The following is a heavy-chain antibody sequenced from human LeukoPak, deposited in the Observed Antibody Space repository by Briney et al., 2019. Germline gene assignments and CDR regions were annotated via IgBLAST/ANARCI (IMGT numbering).Heavy chain of an antibody. CDR1: GGTFSSYA. J-gene: IGHJ3*02. CDR2: IIPIFGTA. V-gene: IGHV1-69*01. Sequence: SVKVSCKASGGTFSSYAISWVRQAPGRGLGWMGGIIPIFGTANYAQKFQGRVTITADESTSTAYMELSSLRSEDTAVYYCARALVGATHAFDIWGQGTMVTVSS. CDR3: ARALVGATHAFDI. D-gene: IGHD1-26*01.